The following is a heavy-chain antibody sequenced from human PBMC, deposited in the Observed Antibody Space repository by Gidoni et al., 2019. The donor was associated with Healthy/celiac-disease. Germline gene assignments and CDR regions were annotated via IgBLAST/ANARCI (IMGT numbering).Heavy chain of an antibody. CDR3: ARDYDFWSGYYTGTLDY. CDR1: GFTFIDYY. CDR2: ISSSSSYT. D-gene: IGHD3-3*01. J-gene: IGHJ4*02. V-gene: IGHV3-11*06. Sequence: AASGFTFIDYYMSWIRQAPGKGLEWVSYISSSSSYTNYADSVKGRFTISRDNAKNSLYLQMNSLRAEDTAVYYCARDYDFWSGYYTGTLDYWGQGTLVTVSS.